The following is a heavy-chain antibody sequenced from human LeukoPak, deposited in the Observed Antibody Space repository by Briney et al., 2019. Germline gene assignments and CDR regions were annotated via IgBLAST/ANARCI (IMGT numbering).Heavy chain of an antibody. Sequence: ASVKVSCKASGYTFTIYDINWVRQATGQGLEWMGWMSPNSGNTGYAQKFQGRVTMTRNTSIGTAYMELSSLRSEDTAVYYCARGGSVYSSSWYPFGYYYGMDVWGQGTTVTVSS. J-gene: IGHJ6*02. V-gene: IGHV1-8*01. CDR1: GYTFTIYD. CDR2: MSPNSGNT. D-gene: IGHD6-13*01. CDR3: ARGGSVYSSSWYPFGYYYGMDV.